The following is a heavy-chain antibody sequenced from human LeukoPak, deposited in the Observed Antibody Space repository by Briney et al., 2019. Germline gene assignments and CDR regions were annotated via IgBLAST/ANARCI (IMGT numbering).Heavy chain of an antibody. Sequence: GASVKVSCKASGYTFTGYYIHWLRQAPGQGLEWMGWINPNSGGTNYAQKFQGRVTMTRDTSISTAYMDLTRLRSDDTAVYYCARSLRTFVTVTTIFDYWGQGTLVTVSS. V-gene: IGHV1-2*02. CDR2: INPNSGGT. J-gene: IGHJ4*02. D-gene: IGHD4-17*01. CDR1: GYTFTGYY. CDR3: ARSLRTFVTVTTIFDY.